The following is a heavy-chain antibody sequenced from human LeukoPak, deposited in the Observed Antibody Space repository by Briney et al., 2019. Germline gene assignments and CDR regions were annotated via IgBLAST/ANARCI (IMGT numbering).Heavy chain of an antibody. CDR1: GGSFSSDSYF. J-gene: IGHJ4*02. CDR2: IYYSGST. CDR3: ARGQRRLQDY. V-gene: IGHV4-61*01. Sequence: SETLSLTCTVSGGSFSSDSYFWTWLRQPPGKGLKWFGNIYYSGSTNYNPSLKSRVTISLDTSKSQISLKLSSVTAADTAVYYCARGQRRLQDYWGQGTLVTVSS.